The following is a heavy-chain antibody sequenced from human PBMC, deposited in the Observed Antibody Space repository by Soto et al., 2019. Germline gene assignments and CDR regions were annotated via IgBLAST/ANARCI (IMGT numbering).Heavy chain of an antibody. D-gene: IGHD3-22*01. CDR1: GFTFSSYA. V-gene: IGHV3-23*01. J-gene: IGHJ4*02. CDR3: AKEITYDSIPKQVDY. CDR2: ISGSGGST. Sequence: GGSLRLSCAASGFTFSSYAISGVRQAPGKGLEWVSAISGSGGSTYYADSVKGRFTISRDNSKNTLYLQMNSLRAEDTAVYYCAKEITYDSIPKQVDYWGQGTLVTVSS.